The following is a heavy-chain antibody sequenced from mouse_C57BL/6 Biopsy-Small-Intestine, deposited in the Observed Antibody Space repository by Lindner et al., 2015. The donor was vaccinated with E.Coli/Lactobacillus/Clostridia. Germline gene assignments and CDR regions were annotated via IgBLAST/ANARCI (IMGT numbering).Heavy chain of an antibody. CDR1: GYNFNKFG. CDR2: IGPYNGET. J-gene: IGHJ3*01. D-gene: IGHD2-14*01. CDR3: ARDGVGGGTAIDRCDH. V-gene: IGHV1-63*02. Sequence: SVKVSCKGSGYNFNKFGISWVRQVPGEGPEWMGRIGPYNGETHSSQKVRDRLTLNTDTFASTTYMELRSLRSDDTAIYYCARDGVGGGTAIDRCDHWGQGTLVTVS.